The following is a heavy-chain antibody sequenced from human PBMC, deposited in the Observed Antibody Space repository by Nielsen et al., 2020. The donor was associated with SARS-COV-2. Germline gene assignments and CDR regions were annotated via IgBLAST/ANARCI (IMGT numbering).Heavy chain of an antibody. D-gene: IGHD2-8*01. J-gene: IGHJ4*02. CDR3: AREDGPFDY. Sequence: GESLKISCAASGFTFNIYAMAWVRRAPGRGLEWVSGTSASGASTYYADSVKGRFTISRDNSKNTLYLQMNSLRAEDTAVYYCAREDGPFDYWGQGTLVTVSS. CDR1: GFTFNIYA. CDR2: TSASGAST. V-gene: IGHV3-23*01.